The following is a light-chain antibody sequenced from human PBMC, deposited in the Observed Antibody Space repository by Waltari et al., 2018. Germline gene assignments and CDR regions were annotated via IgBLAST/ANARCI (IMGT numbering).Light chain of an antibody. V-gene: IGKV2-30*02. Sequence: TQSPLSLPVTLGQPASISCKSSRSLVHTDGNTFFYWYHQRPGQSPRRLIYRVSNRDSWVPDRFSGSGSGTDFTLRISRVEAEDVGIYYCMQGTHWPLTFGGGTKVEIK. CDR3: MQGTHWPLT. CDR2: RVS. CDR1: RSLVHTDGNTF. J-gene: IGKJ4*01.